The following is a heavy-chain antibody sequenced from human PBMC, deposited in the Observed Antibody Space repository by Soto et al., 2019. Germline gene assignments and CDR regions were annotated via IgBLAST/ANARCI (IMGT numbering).Heavy chain of an antibody. V-gene: IGHV3-13*01. CDR1: GFTFNSYD. CDR3: AAGKPGYSSGWSVRQFDY. J-gene: IGHJ4*02. D-gene: IGHD6-19*01. CDR2: IGTAGDT. Sequence: GGSLRLSCAASGFTFNSYDMHWVRQPTGKGLEWVSAIGTAGDTYYPGSVKGRFTISRENAKNSLYLQMNSLRAGDTAVYYCAAGKPGYSSGWSVRQFDYWGQGTLVTVSS.